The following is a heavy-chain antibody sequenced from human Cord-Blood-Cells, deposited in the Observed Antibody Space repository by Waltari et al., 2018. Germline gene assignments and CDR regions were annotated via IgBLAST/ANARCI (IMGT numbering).Heavy chain of an antibody. CDR2: INHSGST. J-gene: IGHJ6*02. CDR1: GGSFSGYY. CDR3: ARGRIVVVPAAISGYYYYYGMDV. D-gene: IGHD2-2*02. V-gene: IGHV4-34*01. Sequence: QVQLQQWGAGLLKPSETLSLTCAVYGGSFSGYYWSWIRQPQGKGLEWIGEINHSGSTNYNPSLKSRVTISVDTSKNQFSLKLSSVTAADTAVYYCARGRIVVVPAAISGYYYYYGMDVWGQGTTVTVSS.